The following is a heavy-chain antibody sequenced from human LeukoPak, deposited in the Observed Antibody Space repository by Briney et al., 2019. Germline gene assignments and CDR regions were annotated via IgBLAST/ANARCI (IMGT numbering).Heavy chain of an antibody. D-gene: IGHD6-19*01. CDR3: ARDVGTSGWHTFDY. CDR1: GDSVSSNNGA. Sequence: SQTLSLTCAISGDSVSSNNGAWNWIRQSPSRGLEWLGRTYYRSKWYDDYAESMKGRITISPDTSKNQFSLHVYAVTPEDTAVYYCARDVGTSGWHTFDYWGQGTLVTVSS. J-gene: IGHJ4*02. CDR2: TYYRSKWYD. V-gene: IGHV6-1*01.